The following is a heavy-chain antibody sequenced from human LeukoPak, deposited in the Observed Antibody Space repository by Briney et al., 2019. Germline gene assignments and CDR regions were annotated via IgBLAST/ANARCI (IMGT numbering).Heavy chain of an antibody. Sequence: ASVKVSCKAAGYTFTSYGSSWGRQDPGQRLEWMGWISAYNGNTNYAQKLQGGVTMTTDTSTSTAYMELRSLRSDDTAVYYCARDSHLPIVVPADSPRWFDPWGQGTLVTVSS. CDR1: GYTFTSYG. D-gene: IGHD2-2*01. J-gene: IGHJ5*02. CDR2: ISAYNGNT. V-gene: IGHV1-18*01. CDR3: ARDSHLPIVVPADSPRWFDP.